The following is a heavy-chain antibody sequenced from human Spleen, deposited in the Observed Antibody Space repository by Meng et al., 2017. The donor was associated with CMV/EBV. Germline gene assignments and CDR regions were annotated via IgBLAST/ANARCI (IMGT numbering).Heavy chain of an antibody. D-gene: IGHD1-7*01. CDR2: INSDGSST. V-gene: IGHV3-74*01. J-gene: IGHJ4*02. Sequence: CAASGFTFSSYWMHWVRQAPGKGLVWVSRINSDGSSTSYADSVKGRFTISRDNAKNTLYLQMKSLRAEDTALYYCARGGTFDWNYEDYWGQGTLVTVSS. CDR3: ARGGTFDWNYEDY. CDR1: GFTFSSYW.